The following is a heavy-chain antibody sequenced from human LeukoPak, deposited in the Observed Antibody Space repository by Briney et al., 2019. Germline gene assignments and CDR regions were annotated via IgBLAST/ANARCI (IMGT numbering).Heavy chain of an antibody. Sequence: ASVKVSCKASGYTFTSYDINWVRQAPGQGLEWMGRINPNSGGTNYAQKFQGRVTMTRDTSISTAYMELSRLRSDDTAVYYCARGIAAAGTPNGGYWGQGTLVTVSS. CDR2: INPNSGGT. CDR3: ARGIAAAGTPNGGY. D-gene: IGHD6-13*01. J-gene: IGHJ4*02. V-gene: IGHV1-2*06. CDR1: GYTFTSYD.